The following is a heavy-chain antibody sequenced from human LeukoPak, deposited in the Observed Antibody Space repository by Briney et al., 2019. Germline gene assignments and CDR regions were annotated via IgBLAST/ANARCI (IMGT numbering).Heavy chain of an antibody. D-gene: IGHD1-26*01. J-gene: IGHJ4*02. Sequence: SETLSLTCAVYGGSFSGYYWTWIRQPPGKGLEWIGEINHSGSTNYNPSLKSRVTISVDTSKNQFSLKLSSVTAADTAVYYCARWGVGFDYWGQGTLVTVSS. CDR1: GGSFSGYY. CDR2: INHSGST. V-gene: IGHV4-34*01. CDR3: ARWGVGFDY.